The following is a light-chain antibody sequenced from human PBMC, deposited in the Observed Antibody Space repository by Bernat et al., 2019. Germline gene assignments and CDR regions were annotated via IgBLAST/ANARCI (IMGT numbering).Light chain of an antibody. CDR1: SSNIGSNY. J-gene: IGLJ1*01. V-gene: IGLV1-47*01. CDR2: WNS. Sequence: QSVLTQPPSASGAPGQTITISCSGSSSNIGSNYVYWYQHLPGTAPKLLIYWNSKRPSGVPDRFSGSKSGTSASLAISGLRSEDEADYYCATWDDSRGVYVFGTGTEVTVL. CDR3: ATWDDSRGVYV.